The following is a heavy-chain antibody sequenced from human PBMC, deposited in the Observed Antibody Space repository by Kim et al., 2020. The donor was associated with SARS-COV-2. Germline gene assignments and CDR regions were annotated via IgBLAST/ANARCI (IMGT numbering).Heavy chain of an antibody. CDR2: IYIGGRT. D-gene: IGHD6-19*01. V-gene: IGHV4-4*07. Sequence: SETLSLTCSVSGGSISSYYWSWIRQSAGKGLEWIGRIYIGGRTNYNPSIKSRVSMSMDTSNKQFSLNLMSVTAADTAVYYCAREASEVSDSGDGFSNWGQGTMV. J-gene: IGHJ3*02. CDR1: GGSISSYY. CDR3: AREASEVSDSGDGFSN.